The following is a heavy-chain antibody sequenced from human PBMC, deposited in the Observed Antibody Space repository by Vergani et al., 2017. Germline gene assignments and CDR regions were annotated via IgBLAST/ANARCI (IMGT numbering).Heavy chain of an antibody. V-gene: IGHV3-30*02. D-gene: IGHD1-26*01. Sequence: VQLVESGGGLVQPGGSLRLSCIGSGYTFRHFDMHWVRQAPGKGLALVAFIRYDGSNPQYIDSVKGRFTISRDNSKDTLFLQMNGLRPEDTGTYFCAKKGGSLYYYGVDVWGQGTTITVSS. CDR1: GYTFRHFD. J-gene: IGHJ6*02. CDR2: IRYDGSNP. CDR3: AKKGGSLYYYGVDV.